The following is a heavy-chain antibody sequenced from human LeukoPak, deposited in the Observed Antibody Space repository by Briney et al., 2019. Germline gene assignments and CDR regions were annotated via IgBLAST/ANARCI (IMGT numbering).Heavy chain of an antibody. V-gene: IGHV3-30*03. CDR1: GFTFSSYG. CDR2: ISYDGSNK. Sequence: GGSLRLSCAASGFTFSSYGMHWVRQAPGEGLEWVAFISYDGSNKYYADSGKGRFTISRDNSKKTLYLQMNSLRAVDTAVYFCARDSYGMDVWGQGTTVTVSS. J-gene: IGHJ6*02. CDR3: ARDSYGMDV.